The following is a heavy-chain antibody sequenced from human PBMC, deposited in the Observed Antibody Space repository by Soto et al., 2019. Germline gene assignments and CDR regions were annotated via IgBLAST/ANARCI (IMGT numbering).Heavy chain of an antibody. D-gene: IGHD3-10*01. J-gene: IGHJ4*02. CDR2: IYYSGST. Sequence: PXXTLSLAFTVSGGSISSSSYYWGLIRQPPGKGLEWIGSIYYSGSTYYNPSLKSRVTISVDTSKNQFSLKLRSVTAADTAVYYCARRGSGSYSDYWGQGTLVTVSS. V-gene: IGHV4-39*01. CDR1: GGSISSSSYY. CDR3: ARRGSGSYSDY.